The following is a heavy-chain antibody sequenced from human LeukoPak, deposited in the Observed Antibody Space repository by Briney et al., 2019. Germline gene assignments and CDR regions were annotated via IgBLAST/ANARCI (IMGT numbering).Heavy chain of an antibody. J-gene: IGHJ6*03. CDR1: GFTFSIYS. Sequence: GGSLRLSCAASGFTFSIYSMNRVRQAPGKGLEWVSSITSSSTYIYYADSVRGRFTISRDNAKNSLYLQVDSLRAEDTAVYYCARGGEALHYYYYMDVWGKGTTVTVSS. D-gene: IGHD3-10*01. CDR3: ARGGEALHYYYYMDV. CDR2: ITSSSTYI. V-gene: IGHV3-21*01.